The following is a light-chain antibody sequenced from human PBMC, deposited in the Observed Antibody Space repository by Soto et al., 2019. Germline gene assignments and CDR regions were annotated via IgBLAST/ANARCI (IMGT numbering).Light chain of an antibody. CDR2: GAS. CDR1: QSVSSSY. J-gene: IGKJ2*01. V-gene: IGKV3-20*01. Sequence: EIVLTQSPGTLSLSPGERATLSCRASQSVSSSYLAWYQQKPGQAPSLLIYGASSRATGIPDRFSGSGSGTDFTLTISRLEPEDFAAYYCQQYGSSPRYTFGQGTKLEIK. CDR3: QQYGSSPRYT.